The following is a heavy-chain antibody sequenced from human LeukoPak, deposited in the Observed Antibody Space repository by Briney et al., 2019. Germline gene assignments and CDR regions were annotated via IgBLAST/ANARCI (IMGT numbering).Heavy chain of an antibody. D-gene: IGHD3-10*01. V-gene: IGHV3-23*01. Sequence: GGSLGLSCAASGFIFNKHAMSWVRQAPGKGLEWVSGLSGSGGSTDYADSVKGRFTISRDNSKNTLYLQMNSLRAEDTAVYYCAKDLIIDGSGSYYNEVDYWGQGTLVTVSS. CDR3: AKDLIIDGSGSYYNEVDY. CDR1: GFIFNKHA. J-gene: IGHJ4*02. CDR2: LSGSGGST.